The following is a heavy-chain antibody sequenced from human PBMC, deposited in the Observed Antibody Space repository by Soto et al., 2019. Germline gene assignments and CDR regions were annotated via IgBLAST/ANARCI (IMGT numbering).Heavy chain of an antibody. D-gene: IGHD3-3*01. Sequence: QVQLQQWGAGLLKPSETLSLTCAVYGGSFSGYYWSWIRQPPGKGLEWIGEINHSGSTNYNPSLKSRVTISVDTSKNQFSLKLSSVTAADTAVYYCARVLDLAGARYFQHWGQGTLVTVSS. CDR3: ARVLDLAGARYFQH. J-gene: IGHJ1*01. CDR2: INHSGST. V-gene: IGHV4-34*01. CDR1: GGSFSGYY.